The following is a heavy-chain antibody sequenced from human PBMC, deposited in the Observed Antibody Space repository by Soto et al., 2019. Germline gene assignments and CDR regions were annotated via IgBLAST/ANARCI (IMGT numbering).Heavy chain of an antibody. CDR1: GSTFCGSY. Sequence: SGTLYLSCAVYGSTFCGSYCTGSFQPPGKRPQSIAEITYSGSTNYNPSLKSRVTISVDTSKNQFSLKLSSVTAADTAVYYCASTWRGYSYGYHGFDPWGQGTLVTVSS. CDR3: ASTWRGYSYGYHGFDP. CDR2: ITYSGST. J-gene: IGHJ5*02. V-gene: IGHV4-34*08. D-gene: IGHD5-18*01.